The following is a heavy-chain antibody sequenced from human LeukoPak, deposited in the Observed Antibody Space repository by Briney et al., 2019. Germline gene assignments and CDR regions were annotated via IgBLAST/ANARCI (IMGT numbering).Heavy chain of an antibody. V-gene: IGHV3-23*01. CDR2: ISGSGGST. CDR1: GFTFSSYA. D-gene: IGHD2-2*01. J-gene: IGHJ6*02. CDR3: TRHSDPYCSRANCYVDNFYGLDV. Sequence: PGGSLRPSCAASGFTFSSYAMSWVRQAPGKGLEWVSAISGSGGSTYYADSVKGRFTISRDNSKNTLYLQMNSLKTEDTAVYYCTRHSDPYCSRANCYVDNFYGLDVWGQGTRVTVSS.